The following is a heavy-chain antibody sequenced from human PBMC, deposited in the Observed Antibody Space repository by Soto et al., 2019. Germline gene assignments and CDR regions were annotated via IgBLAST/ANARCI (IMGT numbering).Heavy chain of an antibody. CDR3: AKDRLSGSYYVGCWDY. V-gene: IGHV3-23*01. Sequence: EVQLLESGGGLVQPGGSLRLSCAASGFTFSSYAMSWVRQAPGKGLEWVSAISGSGGSTYYADSVKGRFTISRDNSKNTLYLQMNSLRAEDTSIYYCAKDRLSGSYYVGCWDYWGQGTLVTVSS. J-gene: IGHJ4*02. CDR1: GFTFSSYA. D-gene: IGHD1-26*01. CDR2: ISGSGGST.